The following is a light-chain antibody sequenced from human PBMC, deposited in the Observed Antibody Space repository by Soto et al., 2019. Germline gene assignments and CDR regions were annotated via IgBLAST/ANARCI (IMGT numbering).Light chain of an antibody. J-gene: IGKJ1*01. CDR3: QQYSDSPRT. V-gene: IGKV1-5*01. CDR2: DAS. Sequence: DIQMTQSPSTLSASVGDRVSITCRASQSNSSQFAWYQQKPGKAPKPLIYDASSLESGVPSRFTGSGSGTEFTLTISSLQPDDFETYYGQQYSDSPRTFGQGTKVEI. CDR1: QSNSSQ.